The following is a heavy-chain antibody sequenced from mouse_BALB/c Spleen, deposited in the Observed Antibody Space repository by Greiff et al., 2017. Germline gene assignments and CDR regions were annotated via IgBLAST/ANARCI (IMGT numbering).Heavy chain of an antibody. V-gene: IGHV1S137*01. J-gene: IGHJ4*01. CDR3: AREGSRRAMDY. CDR1: GYTFTDYA. D-gene: IGHD1-1*01. CDR2: ISTYYGDA. Sequence: QVQLKESGAELVRPGVSVKISCKGSGYTFTDYAMHWVKQSHAKSLEWIGVISTYYGDASYNQKFKGKATMTVDKSSSTAYMELARLTSEDSAIYYCAREGSRRAMDYWGQGTSVTVSS.